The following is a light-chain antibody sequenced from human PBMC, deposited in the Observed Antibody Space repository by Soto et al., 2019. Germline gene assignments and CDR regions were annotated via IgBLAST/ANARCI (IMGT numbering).Light chain of an antibody. CDR1: QSVTNSY. Sequence: EIVMTQSPVTLSVSPGERATLSCRASQSVTNSYLAWYQQKPGQAPRLLIYGVSSRATGISDRFSGSGSGTDFTLTISRLEPEDFAVYYCQQYGSSPWTFGQGTKVDIK. V-gene: IGKV3-20*01. J-gene: IGKJ1*01. CDR3: QQYGSSPWT. CDR2: GVS.